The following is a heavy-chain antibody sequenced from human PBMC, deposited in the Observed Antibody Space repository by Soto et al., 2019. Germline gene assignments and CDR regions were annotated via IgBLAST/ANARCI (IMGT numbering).Heavy chain of an antibody. CDR3: ARVAAAAVRRFDYYGMDV. CDR1: GYTFTSYG. CDR2: ISAYNGNT. Sequence: ASVKVSCKASGYTFTSYGISWVRQAPGQGLEWMGWISAYNGNTNYAQKLRGRVTMTTDTSTSTAYMELRSLRSDDTAVYYCARVAAAAVRRFDYYGMDVWGQGTTVTVSS. V-gene: IGHV1-18*01. D-gene: IGHD6-13*01. J-gene: IGHJ6*02.